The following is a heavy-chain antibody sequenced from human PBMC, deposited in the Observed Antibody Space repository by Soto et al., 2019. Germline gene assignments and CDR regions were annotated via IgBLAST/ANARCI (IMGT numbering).Heavy chain of an antibody. J-gene: IGHJ4*02. D-gene: IGHD5-12*01. CDR1: GGTFSTST. CDR2: TIPLLNVA. Sequence: QVQLVQSGAEVKKPGSSVKVSCKASGGTFSTSTFTWVRQAPGQGLEWMGRTIPLLNVADYAQDFQGRVTITADKSTSTAYMELNSLTSKDTAVDYCARDSPIGSTYSGYDAIDSWGQGTLVTVSS. V-gene: IGHV1-69*08. CDR3: ARDSPIGSTYSGYDAIDS.